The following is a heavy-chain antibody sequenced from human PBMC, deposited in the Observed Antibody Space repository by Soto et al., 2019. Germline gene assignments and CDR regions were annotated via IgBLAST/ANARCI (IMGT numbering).Heavy chain of an antibody. CDR2: ISSNSNYI. CDR1: GFTFSSYS. J-gene: IGHJ6*02. V-gene: IGHV3-21*01. CDR3: ARHPVLPMVRGVIPTAGYFYYYGMDV. D-gene: IGHD3-10*01. Sequence: GWSLRLSCAASGFTFSSYSMNWVRQAPGKGLEWVSSISSNSNYIYYADSVKGRFTISRDNAENSLYLQMNSLRAEETAMYYCARHPVLPMVRGVIPTAGYFYYYGMDVWGRGTTVTVSS.